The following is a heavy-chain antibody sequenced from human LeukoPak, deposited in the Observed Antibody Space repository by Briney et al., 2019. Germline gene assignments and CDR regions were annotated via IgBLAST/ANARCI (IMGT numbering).Heavy chain of an antibody. CDR2: ISGSGGST. CDR3: AKVHGSGYYYDSSGYLLYY. CDR1: GFTFSSYA. V-gene: IGHV3-23*01. D-gene: IGHD3-22*01. Sequence: GGSLRLSCVASGFTFSSYAMSWVRQAPGKGLEWVSAISGSGGSTYYADSVKGRFTISRDNSKNTLYLQMNSLRAEDTAVYYCAKVHGSGYYYDSSGYLLYYWGQGTLVTVSS. J-gene: IGHJ4*02.